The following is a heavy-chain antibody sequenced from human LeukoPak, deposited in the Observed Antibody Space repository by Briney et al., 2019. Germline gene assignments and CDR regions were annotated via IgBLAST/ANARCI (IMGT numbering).Heavy chain of an antibody. V-gene: IGHV4-59*01. CDR2: IYYSGST. D-gene: IGHD6-13*01. CDR3: ARDSDSSSWYGTGAFDI. J-gene: IGHJ3*02. CDR1: GGSFSGYY. Sequence: PSETLSLTCAVYGGSFSGYYWSWIRQPPGKGLEWIGYIYYSGSTNYNPSLKSRVTISVDTSKNQFSLKLSSVTAADTAVYYCARDSDSSSWYGTGAFDIWGQGTMVTVSS.